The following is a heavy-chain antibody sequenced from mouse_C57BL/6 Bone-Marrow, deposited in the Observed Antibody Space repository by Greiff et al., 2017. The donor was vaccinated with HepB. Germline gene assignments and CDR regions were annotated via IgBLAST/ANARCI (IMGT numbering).Heavy chain of an antibody. CDR3: AREGSGRWLLTWFAY. Sequence: EVQLQQSGPELVKPGASVKIPCKASGYTFTDYNMDWVKQSHGKSLEWIGDINPNNGGTIYNQKFKGKATLTVDKSSSTAYMELRSLTSEDTAVYYCAREGSGRWLLTWFAYWGQGTLVTVSA. J-gene: IGHJ3*01. CDR2: INPNNGGT. V-gene: IGHV1-18*01. D-gene: IGHD2-3*01. CDR1: GYTFTDYN.